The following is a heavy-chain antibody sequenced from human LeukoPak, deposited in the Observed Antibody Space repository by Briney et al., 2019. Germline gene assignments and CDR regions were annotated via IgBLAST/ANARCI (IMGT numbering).Heavy chain of an antibody. Sequence: GGSLRLSCAVSGFTFSSYTINWVRQAPGKGLEWVSSISSSSSYIYYADSVKGRFTISRDNAKNLVYLQMNSLRAEDTAVYYCASFETVSATSFDPWGQGTLVTVSS. CDR2: ISSSSSYI. D-gene: IGHD5/OR15-5a*01. V-gene: IGHV3-21*01. J-gene: IGHJ5*02. CDR1: GFTFSSYT. CDR3: ASFETVSATSFDP.